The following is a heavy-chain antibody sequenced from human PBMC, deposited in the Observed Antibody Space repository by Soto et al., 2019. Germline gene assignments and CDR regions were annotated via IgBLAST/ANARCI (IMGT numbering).Heavy chain of an antibody. CDR1: GFTFSNYG. D-gene: IGHD6-13*01. J-gene: IGHJ4*02. CDR2: ISHDGSNE. CDR3: AKRGASPGVDY. Sequence: QVQLVESGGGVVQPGRSLRLSCAASGFTFSNYGMHWVRRAPGKGLEWVAFISHDGSNEYYAVSVKGRFTISRDNSKKTLYLQMNSLRAEDTALYYCAKRGASPGVDYWGQGTLVTVSS. V-gene: IGHV3-30*18.